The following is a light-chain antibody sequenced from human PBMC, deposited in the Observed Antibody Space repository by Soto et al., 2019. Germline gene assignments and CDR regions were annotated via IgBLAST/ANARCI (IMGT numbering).Light chain of an antibody. V-gene: IGKV3-20*01. CDR1: QSVSSSY. J-gene: IGKJ5*01. Sequence: EIVLTQSPGTLSLSPGERATLSCRASQSVSSSYLAWYQQNPGQAPRLLIYGASSRATGIPDRFSGSGSGTDFTLTISRLEPEEFAVYYCQKYGSSPITFGQGTRLEIK. CDR2: GAS. CDR3: QKYGSSPIT.